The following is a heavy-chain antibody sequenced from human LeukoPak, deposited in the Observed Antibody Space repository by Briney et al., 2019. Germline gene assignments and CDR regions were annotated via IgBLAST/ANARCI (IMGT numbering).Heavy chain of an antibody. CDR3: TTVGYDSSGYYYEEDY. CDR2: IKSKTDGGTT. Sequence: GGSLRLSCAASGFTFSNAWMSWVRHAPGKGLEWVGRIKSKTDGGTTDYAAPVKGRFTISRDDSKNTLYLQMNSLKTEDTAVYCCTTVGYDSSGYYYEEDYWGQGTLVTVSS. V-gene: IGHV3-15*01. D-gene: IGHD3-22*01. CDR1: GFTFSNAW. J-gene: IGHJ4*02.